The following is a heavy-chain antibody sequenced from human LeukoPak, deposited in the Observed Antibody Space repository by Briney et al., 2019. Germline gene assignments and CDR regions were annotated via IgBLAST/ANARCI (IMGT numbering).Heavy chain of an antibody. CDR2: ISSSGSTI. CDR3: ARDSAHRFMGGLRDY. Sequence: GGSLRLSCAASGFTFSSYEMNWVRQAPGKGLEWVSYISSSGSTIYYADSVKGRFTISRDNAKNSLYLQMNSLRAEDTAVYYCARDSAHRFMGGLRDYWGQGTLVTVSS. J-gene: IGHJ4*02. CDR1: GFTFSSYE. D-gene: IGHD3-16*01. V-gene: IGHV3-48*03.